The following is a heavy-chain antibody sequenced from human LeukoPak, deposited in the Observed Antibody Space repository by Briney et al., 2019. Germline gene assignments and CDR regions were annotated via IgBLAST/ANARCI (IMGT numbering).Heavy chain of an antibody. D-gene: IGHD6-19*01. CDR1: GGSISSSSYY. CDR3: ARVNIAVAAGVDY. Sequence: SETLSLTCTVSGGSISSSSYYWGWLRQPPGKGLEWIGSIYYSGSTYYNPSLKSRVTISVDTSKNQFSLKLSSVTAADTAVYYCARVNIAVAAGVDYWGQGTLVTVSS. V-gene: IGHV4-39*07. J-gene: IGHJ4*02. CDR2: IYYSGST.